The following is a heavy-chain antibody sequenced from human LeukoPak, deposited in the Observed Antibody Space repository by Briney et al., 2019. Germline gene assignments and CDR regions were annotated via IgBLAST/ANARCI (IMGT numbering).Heavy chain of an antibody. V-gene: IGHV3-48*03. D-gene: IGHD5-12*01. J-gene: IGHJ4*02. CDR3: SRDYGLYSGYGGSYGGY. CDR2: ISSSGSTI. Sequence: GGSLRLSCAVSGFTFSSCDMNWVRQAPGKGLEWVSYISSSGSTIYYADSVKGRFTISRDNAKNSLYLQMNSLRSDDTAVYYCSRDYGLYSGYGGSYGGYWGQGTLVTVSS. CDR1: GFTFSSCD.